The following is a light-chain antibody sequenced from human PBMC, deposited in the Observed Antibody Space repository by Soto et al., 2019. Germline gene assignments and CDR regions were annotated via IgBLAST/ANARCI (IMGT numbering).Light chain of an antibody. V-gene: IGKV1-9*01. CDR2: GGY. CDR1: QDVSDF. Sequence: IHLTQSPSILSASVGDRVTLTCRASQDVSDFLAWYQHAPGKAPNLLIYGGYTLQSGVPSRFSGGGSGTEFSLTITGLQPEDSATYYCQYLNGVPTITFGQGTRWRL. J-gene: IGKJ5*01. CDR3: QYLNGVPTIT.